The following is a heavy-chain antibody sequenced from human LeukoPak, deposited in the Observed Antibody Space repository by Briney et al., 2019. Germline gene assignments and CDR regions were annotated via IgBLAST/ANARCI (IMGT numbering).Heavy chain of an antibody. J-gene: IGHJ6*03. CDR3: ARSSRSYYYYYMDV. V-gene: IGHV1-69*13. CDR1: GGTFSSYA. D-gene: IGHD1-26*01. Sequence: SVKVSCKASGGTFSSYAISWVRQALGQGLEWMGGIMPILDTANYAQKFQGRVTITADESTNTAYMELSSLRSEDTAVYYCARSSRSYYYYYMDVWGKGTTVTVSS. CDR2: IMPILDTA.